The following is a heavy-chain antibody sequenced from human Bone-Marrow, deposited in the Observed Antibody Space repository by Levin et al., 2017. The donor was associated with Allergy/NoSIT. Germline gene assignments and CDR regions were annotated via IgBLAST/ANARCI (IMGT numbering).Heavy chain of an antibody. CDR2: IKREIEGRTI. CDR1: GFPFSNAW. Sequence: AGGSLRLSCAASGFTSGFPFSNAWMSWVRQAPGKGLQWVGRIKREIEGRTIDYAAPVKGRFTITRDDSENKVYLQMNNLKAEDTAVYYCAAGLGRSDLDAWGQGTLVAVSS. J-gene: IGHJ5*02. D-gene: IGHD3-9*01. V-gene: IGHV3-15*01. CDR3: AAGLGRSDLDA.